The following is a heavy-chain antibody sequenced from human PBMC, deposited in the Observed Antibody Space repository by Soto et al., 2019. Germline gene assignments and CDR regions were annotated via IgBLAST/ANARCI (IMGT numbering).Heavy chain of an antibody. J-gene: IGHJ4*02. V-gene: IGHV4-30-4*08. CDR1: GGSISSGGYY. CDR2: IYYSGST. CDR3: ARLGGYYQALDH. D-gene: IGHD3-3*01. Sequence: SETLSLTCTVSGGSISSGGYYWSWIRQRPGKGLEWIGYIYYSGSTYYNPSLKSRVAISVDRSRNQVSLNLTSVTAADTAVYYCARLGGYYQALDHWSQGTLVTVSS.